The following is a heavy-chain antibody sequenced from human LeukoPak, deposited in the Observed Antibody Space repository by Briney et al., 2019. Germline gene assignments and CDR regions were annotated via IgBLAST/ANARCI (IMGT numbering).Heavy chain of an antibody. CDR2: ISSSSSYI. Sequence: GGSLRLSCAASGFTFSSYRMDWVRQAPGKGLEWVSSISSSSSYIYYADSVKGRFTMSRDNAKNSLYLQMNSLRAEGTAVYYCVTRPDVGMDVWGQGTTVTVSS. J-gene: IGHJ6*02. V-gene: IGHV3-21*01. CDR3: VTRPDVGMDV. CDR1: GFTFSSYR. D-gene: IGHD6-6*01.